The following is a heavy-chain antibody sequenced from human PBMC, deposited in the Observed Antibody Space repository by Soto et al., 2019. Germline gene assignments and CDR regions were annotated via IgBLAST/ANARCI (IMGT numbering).Heavy chain of an antibody. CDR2: ISAYNGNT. Sequence: QVQLVQSGAEVKKPGASVKVSCKASGYTFTSYSISCVRQAPGQGLEWMGWISAYNGNTNYAQKLQGRVTMTTDTTTNTAYMELRSVRSDETAVYYCARCYHNSGSYHSNWFPPWGQGTLVNVSS. CDR1: GYTFTSYS. D-gene: IGHD3-10*01. CDR3: ARCYHNSGSYHSNWFPP. J-gene: IGHJ5*02. V-gene: IGHV1-18*01.